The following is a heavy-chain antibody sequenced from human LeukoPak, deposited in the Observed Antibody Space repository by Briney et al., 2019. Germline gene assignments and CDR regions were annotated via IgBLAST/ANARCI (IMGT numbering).Heavy chain of an antibody. CDR2: INPSSGGT. CDR1: GYTFTGYY. J-gene: IGHJ4*02. D-gene: IGHD3-10*01. Sequence: ASVKVSCKASGYTFTGYYMHWVRQAPGQGLEWMGWINPSSGGTNYAQKFQGRVTMTGDTSISTAYMELSRLRSDDTAVYYCARGYLLTMVRGVPPIYWGQGTLVTVSS. CDR3: ARGYLLTMVRGVPPIY. V-gene: IGHV1-2*02.